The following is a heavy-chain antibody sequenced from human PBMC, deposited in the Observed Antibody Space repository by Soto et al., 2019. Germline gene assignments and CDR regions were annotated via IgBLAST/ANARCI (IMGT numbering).Heavy chain of an antibody. CDR3: ARNFFCGGDCYLYYYDY. Sequence: VQLVESGGGLAQPGGSLRLSCAASGFTFSSYSINWVRQAPGKGLEWISYISSSGRTIDYADSVKGRFSISRDNAKNSLFLQMNRLRADDTAVYYCARNFFCGGDCYLYYYDYWGQGTLVTVSS. V-gene: IGHV3-48*01. D-gene: IGHD2-21*01. CDR2: ISSSGRTI. J-gene: IGHJ4*02. CDR1: GFTFSSYS.